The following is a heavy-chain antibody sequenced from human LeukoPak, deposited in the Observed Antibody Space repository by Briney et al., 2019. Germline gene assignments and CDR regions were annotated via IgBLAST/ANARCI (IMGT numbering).Heavy chain of an antibody. Sequence: GASVKVSCKASGYTFTGYYMHWVRQAPGQGLEWIGWINPNSGGTNYAQKFQGRVTMTRDTSISTAYMELSRLRSDDTAVYYCAGALAARPDLWFGEFYYWGQGTLVTVSS. CDR1: GYTFTGYY. D-gene: IGHD3-10*01. V-gene: IGHV1-2*02. J-gene: IGHJ4*02. CDR2: INPNSGGT. CDR3: AGALAARPDLWFGEFYY.